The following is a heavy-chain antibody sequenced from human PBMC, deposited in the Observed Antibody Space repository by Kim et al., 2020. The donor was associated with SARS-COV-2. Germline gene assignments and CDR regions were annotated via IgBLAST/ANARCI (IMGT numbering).Heavy chain of an antibody. J-gene: IGHJ4*02. CDR2: IYYSGST. CDR3: ARAPAYYYGSGSYFGHFDY. D-gene: IGHD3-10*01. V-gene: IGHV4-59*01. Sequence: SETLSLTCTVSGGSISSYYWSWIRQPPGKGLEWIGYIYYSGSTNYNPSLKSRVTISVDTSKNQFSLNLSSVTAADTAVYYCARAPAYYYGSGSYFGHFDYWGQVTLVTVSS. CDR1: GGSISSYY.